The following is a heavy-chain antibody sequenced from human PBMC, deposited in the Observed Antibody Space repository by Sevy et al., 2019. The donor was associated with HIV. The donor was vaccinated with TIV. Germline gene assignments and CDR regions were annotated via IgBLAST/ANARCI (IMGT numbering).Heavy chain of an antibody. CDR2: INPDGSEK. CDR3: ARLLGDFVVVPGTTPGQYFDY. D-gene: IGHD2-2*01. J-gene: IGHJ4*02. V-gene: IGHV3-7*01. CDR1: GFTFNTYW. Sequence: GGSLRLSCVASGFTFNTYWMTWVRQAPGKGLEWVANINPDGSEKDYVDSLKGRFTVSRDNAETSLYLHMNSLRVEDTAVYFCARLLGDFVVVPGTTPGQYFDYWGQGTLVTVSS.